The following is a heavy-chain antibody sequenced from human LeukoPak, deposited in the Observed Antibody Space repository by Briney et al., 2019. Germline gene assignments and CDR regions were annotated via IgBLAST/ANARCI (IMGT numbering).Heavy chain of an antibody. CDR1: GFTFSTYN. V-gene: IGHV3-21*01. CDR3: ARALVAAAGTY. J-gene: IGHJ4*02. D-gene: IGHD6-13*01. CDR2: ISSSSSYI. Sequence: GGSLRLSCAASGFTFSTYNMNWVRQAPGKGLEWVSSISSSSSYISYADSMTGRFTISRDNAKNSLYLQMNSLRAEDTAVYYCARALVAAAGTYWGQGTLVTVSS.